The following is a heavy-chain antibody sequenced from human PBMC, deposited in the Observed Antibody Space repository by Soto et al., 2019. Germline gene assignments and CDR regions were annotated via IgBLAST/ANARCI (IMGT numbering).Heavy chain of an antibody. Sequence: ASVKVSCKASGYTFTSYYMHWVRQAPGQGLEWMGIINPSGGSTSYAQKFQGRVTMTRDTSTSTVYMELSSLRSEDTAVYYCAREPYGSGSYRYYYGMDVWCQGTTVTVSS. CDR1: GYTFTSYY. CDR3: AREPYGSGSYRYYYGMDV. CDR2: INPSGGST. J-gene: IGHJ6*02. D-gene: IGHD3-10*01. V-gene: IGHV1-46*01.